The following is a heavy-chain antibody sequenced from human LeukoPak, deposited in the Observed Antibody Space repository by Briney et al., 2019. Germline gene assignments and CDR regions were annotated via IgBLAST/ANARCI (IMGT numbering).Heavy chain of an antibody. CDR2: IWYDGSNK. Sequence: PGRSLRLSCAASGCTFSSYGMHWVRQAPGKGLEWVAVIWYDGSNKYYADSVKGRFTISRDNSKNTLYLQMNSLRAEDTAVYYCASPPTPSAEYFQHWGQGTLVTVSS. D-gene: IGHD2-2*01. V-gene: IGHV3-33*01. CDR1: GCTFSSYG. J-gene: IGHJ1*01. CDR3: ASPPTPSAEYFQH.